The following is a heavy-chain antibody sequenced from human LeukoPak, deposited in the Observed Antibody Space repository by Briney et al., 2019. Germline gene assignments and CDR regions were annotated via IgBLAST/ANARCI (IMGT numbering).Heavy chain of an antibody. CDR2: VYYSGGT. V-gene: IGHV4-59*12. D-gene: IGHD5-12*01. J-gene: IGHJ4*02. Sequence: SETLSLTCSVSGGSISSYSWSWIRQPPRKGLEWIGYVYYSGGTYYNPSLKSRVTISVDTSKNQFSLKLSSVTAADTAVYYCASHSGGYAYWGQGTLVTVSS. CDR3: ASHSGGYAY. CDR1: GGSISSYS.